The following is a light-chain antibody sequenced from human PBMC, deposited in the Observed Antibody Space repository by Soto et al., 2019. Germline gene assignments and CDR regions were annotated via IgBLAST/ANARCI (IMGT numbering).Light chain of an antibody. J-gene: IGKJ1*01. Sequence: DIQMTQSPSTLSASVGDRVTITCRASQSISSWLAWYQQKPGKAPKLLIYKASSLESGVPSRFSGSGSGTEFTLTTSSLQPDDFATYYCQQYNSYWWTFGQGTKVDIK. CDR1: QSISSW. CDR3: QQYNSYWWT. CDR2: KAS. V-gene: IGKV1-5*03.